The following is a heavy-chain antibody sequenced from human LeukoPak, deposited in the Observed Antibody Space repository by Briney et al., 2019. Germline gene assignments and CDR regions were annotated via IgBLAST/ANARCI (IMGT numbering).Heavy chain of an antibody. J-gene: IGHJ4*02. Sequence: SETLSLTCTVSGYSISSTYYWGWIRQPPGKGLEWIGSIFHSGSTYYNPSLKSRVTMSVDTSKSQFSLKLSSVTAADTAVYYCARDSRGYCSSTGCYTTDYWGQGTLVTVSS. D-gene: IGHD2-2*02. CDR3: ARDSRGYCSSTGCYTTDY. V-gene: IGHV4-38-2*02. CDR1: GYSISSTYY. CDR2: IFHSGST.